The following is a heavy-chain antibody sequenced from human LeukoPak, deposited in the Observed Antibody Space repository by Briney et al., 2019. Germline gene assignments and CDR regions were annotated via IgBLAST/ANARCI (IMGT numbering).Heavy chain of an antibody. V-gene: IGHV3-66*01. J-gene: IGHJ6*02. D-gene: IGHD5-24*01. CDR2: IYSGGST. CDR1: GFTVSSNY. Sequence: PGGSLRLSCAASGFTVSSNYMSWVRQAPGKGLEWVSVIYSGGSTYYADSVKGRFTISRDNSKNTLYLQMNSLRAEDTAVYYYARAGRDGYNPYYYYGMDVWGQGTTVTVSS. CDR3: ARAGRDGYNPYYYYGMDV.